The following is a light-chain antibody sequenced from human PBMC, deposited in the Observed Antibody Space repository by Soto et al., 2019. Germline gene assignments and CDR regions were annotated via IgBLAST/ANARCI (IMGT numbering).Light chain of an antibody. CDR2: GES. CDR3: QQYGGMWT. Sequence: EILLTQSPGTLCLSPGSRPTLSCRASQSVRRSYLAWYQQKPGQAPRILIYGESSRATGIQDRLSGSGSGTEFTLTIKRLEPEDFAVYYCQQYGGMWTVGPGTKVEIK. V-gene: IGKV3-20*01. J-gene: IGKJ1*01. CDR1: QSVRRSY.